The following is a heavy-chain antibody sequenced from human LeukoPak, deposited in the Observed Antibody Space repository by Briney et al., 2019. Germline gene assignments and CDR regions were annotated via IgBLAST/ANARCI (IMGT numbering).Heavy chain of an antibody. CDR3: ARGPLRYYYDSSGYFVY. Sequence: SETLSLTCTVSGGSISSGGYYWSWIRQHPGKGLVWIGYIYYSGSTYYNPSLKSRVTISVDTSKNQFSLKLSSVTAADTAVYYCARGPLRYYYDSSGYFVYWGQGTLVTVSS. V-gene: IGHV4-31*03. J-gene: IGHJ4*02. CDR2: IYYSGST. CDR1: GGSISSGGYY. D-gene: IGHD3-22*01.